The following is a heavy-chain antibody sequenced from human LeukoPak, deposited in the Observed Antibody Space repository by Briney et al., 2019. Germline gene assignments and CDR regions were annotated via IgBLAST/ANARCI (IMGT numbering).Heavy chain of an antibody. CDR1: GYSFTNYW. D-gene: IGHD6-19*01. CDR2: IFPGDSHT. CDR3: ARQGSSGHPPKF. Sequence: GESLKISCKASGYSFTNYWIGWVRQMPGKGLEWMGIIFPGDSHTRYSPSFQGQVTISADRSIGTAYLQWSSLKASDTAIYYCARQGSSGHPPKFWGQGTLVTVSS. V-gene: IGHV5-51*01. J-gene: IGHJ4*02.